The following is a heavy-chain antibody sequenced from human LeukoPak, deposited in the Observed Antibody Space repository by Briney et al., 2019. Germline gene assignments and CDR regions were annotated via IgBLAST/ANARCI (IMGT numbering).Heavy chain of an antibody. CDR3: AVGRGYDIFDY. Sequence: GGSLRLSCAASGFTFSSYWMHWVRQAPGKGLVRVSHFNSDGTTTNYADSVRGRFTITRDDATNTLFLQMNSLRVEDTAVYYCAVGRGYDIFDYWGQGTLVTVSS. V-gene: IGHV3-74*01. J-gene: IGHJ4*02. CDR1: GFTFSSYW. CDR2: FNSDGTTT. D-gene: IGHD3-9*01.